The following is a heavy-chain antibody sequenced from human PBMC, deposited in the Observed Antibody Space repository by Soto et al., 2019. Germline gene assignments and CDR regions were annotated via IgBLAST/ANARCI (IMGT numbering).Heavy chain of an antibody. J-gene: IGHJ4*02. Sequence: MSLGLSCAASGFTFSSYGMHWVRQAPGTGLEWVAFIWHDGGNKFYEEFVKGRITISRDNSKNTLYLQMTRLSAEDTAMYYCAREGDGNTGVGTDYWGQATLATV. CDR2: IWHDGGNK. V-gene: IGHV3-33*01. CDR1: GFTFSSYG. D-gene: IGHD3-16*01. CDR3: AREGDGNTGVGTDY.